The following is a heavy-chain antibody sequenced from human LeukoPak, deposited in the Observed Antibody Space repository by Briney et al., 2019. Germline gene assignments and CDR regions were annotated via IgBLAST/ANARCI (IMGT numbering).Heavy chain of an antibody. CDR2: MYYSGST. CDR3: ARTDYHGSRIDP. J-gene: IGHJ5*01. Sequence: SETLSLTCTVSGGSISSGDYYWSWIRQPPGKGLEWIAYMYYSGSTYYNPSLKSRVTMSADTSKNQLSLKLSSVTAADTAVYYCARTDYHGSRIDPWGQGILVNGSS. CDR1: GGSISSGDYY. V-gene: IGHV4-30-4*01. D-gene: IGHD3-22*01.